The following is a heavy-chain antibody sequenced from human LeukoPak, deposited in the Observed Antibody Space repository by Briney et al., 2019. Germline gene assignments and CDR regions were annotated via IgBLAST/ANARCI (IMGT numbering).Heavy chain of an antibody. J-gene: IGHJ3*02. V-gene: IGHV1-2*02. CDR2: INPNSGGT. CDR1: GYTFTGYY. CDR3: ARLRLGEFDAFDI. D-gene: IGHD3-16*01. Sequence: ASVKVSCKASGYTFTGYYMHWVRQAPGQGLEWMGWINPNSGGTNYAQKFQGRVTMTRDTSISTAYMELSRLRSDDTAVYYCARLRLGEFDAFDIWGQGTMLTVSS.